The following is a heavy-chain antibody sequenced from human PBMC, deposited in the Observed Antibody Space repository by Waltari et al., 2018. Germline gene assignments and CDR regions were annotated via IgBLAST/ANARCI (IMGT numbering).Heavy chain of an antibody. D-gene: IGHD2-2*01. Sequence: FSVYWLSWVRQTPGKGLEWVANINYDGRQKYYVDSVKGRFTISRDNAKNSVYLQMNSLRVEDTAVYYCAKSRGFEYWGQGALITVSS. J-gene: IGHJ4*02. CDR3: AKSRGFEY. CDR1: FSVYW. V-gene: IGHV3-7*01. CDR2: INYDGRQK.